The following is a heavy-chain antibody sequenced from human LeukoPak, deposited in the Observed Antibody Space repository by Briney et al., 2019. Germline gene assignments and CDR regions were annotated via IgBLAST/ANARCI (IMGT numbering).Heavy chain of an antibody. CDR3: ARDDRYYFDY. D-gene: IGHD3-22*01. Sequence: GGSLRLSCAASGFTFRSYGMSWVRQAPGKGLEWVSGISGSGSSTYYADSVKGRFTISRDNSKNMLYLQMNSLRAEDTAVYYCARDDRYYFDYWGQGTLVTVSS. V-gene: IGHV3-23*01. J-gene: IGHJ4*02. CDR2: ISGSGSST. CDR1: GFTFRSYG.